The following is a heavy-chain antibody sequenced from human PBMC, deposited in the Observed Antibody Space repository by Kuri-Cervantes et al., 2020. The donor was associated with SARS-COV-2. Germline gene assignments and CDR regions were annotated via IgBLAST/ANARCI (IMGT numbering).Heavy chain of an antibody. CDR1: GYTLTELS. D-gene: IGHD3-3*01. CDR2: FDPEDGET. J-gene: IGHJ4*02. Sequence: ASVKVSCKVSGYTLTELSMHWVRQAPGKGLEWMGGFDPEDGETIYAQKFQGRVTMTEDTSTDTAYMELSRLRSDDTAVYYCARGAEYYDFWSGYYGGYFDYWGQGTLVTVSS. CDR3: ARGAEYYDFWSGYYGGYFDY. V-gene: IGHV1-24*01.